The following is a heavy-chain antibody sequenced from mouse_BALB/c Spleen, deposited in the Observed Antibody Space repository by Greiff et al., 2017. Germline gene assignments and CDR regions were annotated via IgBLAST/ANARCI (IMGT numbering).Heavy chain of an antibody. CDR2: IYPYNGGT. CDR3: ARRYGNYRYYFDY. Sequence: VQLKQSGPELVKPGASVKISCKASGYTFTDYNMHWVKQSHGKSLEWIGYIYPYNGGTGYNQKFKSKATLTVDNSSSTAYMELRSLTSEDSAVYYCARRYGNYRYYFDYWGQGTTLTVSS. CDR1: GYTFTDYN. V-gene: IGHV1S29*02. J-gene: IGHJ2*01. D-gene: IGHD2-10*02.